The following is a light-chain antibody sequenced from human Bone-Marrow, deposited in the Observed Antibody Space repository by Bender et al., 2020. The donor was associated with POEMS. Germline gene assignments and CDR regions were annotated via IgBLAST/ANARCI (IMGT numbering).Light chain of an antibody. CDR3: CSYAGSGMI. Sequence: QSALTQPASVSGSPGQSITISCTGTSSDVGGHNFVSWYQQHPGKAPKLMIYDVNKRPSGVPHRFSGSKSGNTASLTISGLQAEDEADYYCCSYAGSGMIFGGGTKLTVL. J-gene: IGLJ2*01. CDR1: SSDVGGHNF. CDR2: DVN. V-gene: IGLV2-23*02.